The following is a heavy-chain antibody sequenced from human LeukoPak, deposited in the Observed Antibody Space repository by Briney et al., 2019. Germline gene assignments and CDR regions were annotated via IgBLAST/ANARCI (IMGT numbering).Heavy chain of an antibody. D-gene: IGHD5-24*01. CDR2: IYPGDSDI. J-gene: IGHJ4*02. CDR3: ARLRGVRDKGIMATKGFDY. V-gene: IGHV5-51*01. CDR1: GYTFSTYW. Sequence: GESLKISCKGSGYTFSTYWIAWVRQIPGKGLEWMGIIYPGDSDIKYSPSSEGQITISVDRSTNTVYLQWNSLKASDTAMYYCARLRGVRDKGIMATKGFDYWGQGTLVTVFS.